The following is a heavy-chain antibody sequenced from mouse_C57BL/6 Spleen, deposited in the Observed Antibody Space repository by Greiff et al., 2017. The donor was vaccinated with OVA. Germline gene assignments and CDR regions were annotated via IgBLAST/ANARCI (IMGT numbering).Heavy chain of an antibody. CDR1: GFSLTSYG. D-gene: IGHD2-1*01. V-gene: IGHV2-2*01. J-gene: IGHJ3*01. CDR2: IWSGGST. Sequence: QVQLKQSGPGLVQPSQSLSITCTVSGFSLTSYGVHWVRQSPGKGLEWLGVIWSGGSTDYNAAFISRLSISKDNSKSQVFFKMNSLQADDTAIYYCARKRGIYYGFAYWGQGTLVTVSA. CDR3: ARKRGIYYGFAY.